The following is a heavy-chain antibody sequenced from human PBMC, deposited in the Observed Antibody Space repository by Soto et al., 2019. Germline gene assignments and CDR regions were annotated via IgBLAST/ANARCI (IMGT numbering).Heavy chain of an antibody. CDR3: ARNIVVVTAIPHYYGMDV. D-gene: IGHD2-21*02. CDR2: IIPILGIA. CDR1: GGTFSSYT. J-gene: IGHJ6*02. V-gene: IGHV1-69*02. Sequence: QVQLVQSGAEVKKPGSSVKVSCKASGGTFSSYTISWVRQAPGQGLEWMGRIIPILGIANYAQKFQGRVTITADQSTSTAYMELSSLRSEDTAVYYCARNIVVVTAIPHYYGMDVWGQGTTVTVSS.